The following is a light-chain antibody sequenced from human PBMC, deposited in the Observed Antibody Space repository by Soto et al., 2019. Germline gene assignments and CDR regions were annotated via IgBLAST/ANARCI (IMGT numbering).Light chain of an antibody. V-gene: IGKV1-27*01. CDR3: QKYNSAPWT. CDR2: VAS. CDR1: QGISNY. J-gene: IGKJ1*01. Sequence: DIQMTQSPSSLYASVGDRVTITCRASQGISNYLAWYQQQPGKVPKLLIYVASTLQSVVPSRFSGSVSGTDFTLTISSLQPEDVATYYCQKYNSAPWTFGQGTKVEIK.